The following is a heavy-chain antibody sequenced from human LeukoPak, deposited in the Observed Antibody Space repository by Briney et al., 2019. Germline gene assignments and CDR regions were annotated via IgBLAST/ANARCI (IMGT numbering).Heavy chain of an antibody. V-gene: IGHV4-61*08. J-gene: IGHJ4*02. CDR1: GDSVASGGYY. CDR3: GRRKGNSDYFDF. D-gene: IGHD4-23*01. CDR2: IYYSVST. Sequence: SETLSLTCTVSGDSVASGGYYWNWIRQPPGKGLEWIGYIYYSVSTNYNPSLKSRVTISVDTSKNQFSLKLSSVTAADTAVYFCGRRKGNSDYFDFWGQGTLGTVSS.